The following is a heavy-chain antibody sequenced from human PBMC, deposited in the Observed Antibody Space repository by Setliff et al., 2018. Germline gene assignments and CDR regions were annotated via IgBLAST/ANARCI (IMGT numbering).Heavy chain of an antibody. CDR3: ARGYSGYFDY. CDR1: GGSIRSSSYY. J-gene: IGHJ4*02. Sequence: SETLSLTCTVSGGSIRSSSYYWGWIRQPPGQGLEWIAYIYYSGITYYNPSLKSRVTISVDTSKNQFSLKLSSVTAADTAVYYCARGYSGYFDYWGQGTLVTVSS. CDR2: IYYSGIT. V-gene: IGHV4-39*01. D-gene: IGHD5-12*01.